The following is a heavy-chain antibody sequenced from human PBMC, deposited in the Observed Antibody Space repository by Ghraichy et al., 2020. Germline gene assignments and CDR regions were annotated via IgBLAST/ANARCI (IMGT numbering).Heavy chain of an antibody. CDR2: ISYDGSNK. J-gene: IGHJ2*01. D-gene: IGHD5-18*01. V-gene: IGHV3-30-3*01. CDR3: ARGYSYGYQAQNWYFDL. CDR1: GFTFSSYA. Sequence: GGSLRLSCAASGFTFSSYAMHWVRQAPGKGLEWVAVISYDGSNKYYADSVKGRFTISRDNSKNTLYLQMNSLRAEDTAVYYCARGYSYGYQAQNWYFDLWGRGTLVTVSS.